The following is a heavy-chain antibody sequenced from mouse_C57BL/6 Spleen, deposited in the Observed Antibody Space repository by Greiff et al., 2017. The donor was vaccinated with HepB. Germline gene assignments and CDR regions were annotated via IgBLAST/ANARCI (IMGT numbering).Heavy chain of an antibody. J-gene: IGHJ2*01. V-gene: IGHV1-20*01. CDR2: INPYNGDT. CDR1: GYSFTGYF. D-gene: IGHD1-1*01. Sequence: VQLQQSGPELVKPGDSVKISCKASGYSFTGYFMNWVMQSHGKSLEWIGRINPYNGDTFYNQKFKGKATLTVDKSSSTAHMELRSLTSEDSAVYYCARWYYGSSYFDYWGQGTTLTVSS. CDR3: ARWYYGSSYFDY.